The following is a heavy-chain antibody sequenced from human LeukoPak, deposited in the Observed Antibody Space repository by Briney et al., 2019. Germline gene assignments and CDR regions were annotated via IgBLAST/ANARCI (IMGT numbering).Heavy chain of an antibody. CDR1: GYTFTSYD. Sequence: ASVKVSCKASGYTFTSYDINWVRQATGQGLEWMGWMNPNSGNTGYAQKFQGRVTITRNTSISTAYMELSSLRSEDTAVYYCARELWVHDYGDRVHDAFDIWGQGTMVTVSS. CDR3: ARELWVHDYGDRVHDAFDI. V-gene: IGHV1-8*01. J-gene: IGHJ3*02. CDR2: MNPNSGNT. D-gene: IGHD4-17*01.